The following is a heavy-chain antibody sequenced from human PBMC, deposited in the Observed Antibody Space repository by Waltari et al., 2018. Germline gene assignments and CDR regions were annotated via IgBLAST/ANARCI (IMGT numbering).Heavy chain of an antibody. J-gene: IGHJ3*02. CDR3: GKSYCRGGSCYSMGGFDI. V-gene: IGHV3-23*01. Sequence: VQLLESGGDLVQPGGSLRLSCAASGFTFGNYAMSWVRQTPGKGLGWVSSISGSDASTYHAVSVKGWFTISRDNSKKTLYLQMNSLRAEDTAIYYCGKSYCRGGSCYSMGGFDIWGQGTMVTVSS. D-gene: IGHD2-15*01. CDR1: GFTFGNYA. CDR2: ISGSDAST.